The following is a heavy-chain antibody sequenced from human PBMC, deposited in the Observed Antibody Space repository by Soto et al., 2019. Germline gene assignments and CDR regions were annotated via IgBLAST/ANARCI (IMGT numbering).Heavy chain of an antibody. CDR2: IFSSGST. D-gene: IGHD5-12*01. V-gene: IGHV4-4*07. Sequence: SETLSLTCTVSGGSINTFYWSWVRQPAGKGLEWIGRIFSSGSTSFNPSLESRVAMSVDTSKSHSSLNLSSVTAADMAVYYCAREGSYSAYNFAHGIQLWSFDFWGKGALVTVS. CDR3: AREGSYSAYNFAHGIQLWSFDF. J-gene: IGHJ4*02. CDR1: GGSINTFY.